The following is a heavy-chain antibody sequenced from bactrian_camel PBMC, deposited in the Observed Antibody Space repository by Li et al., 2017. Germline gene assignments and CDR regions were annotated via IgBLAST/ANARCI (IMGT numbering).Heavy chain of an antibody. V-gene: IGHV3S6*01. J-gene: IGHJ6*01. Sequence: HVQLVESGGGSVQPGESLRLSCVASGITFSRHDMSWVRQAPGKEVEWVAGITSLPSLFRAASYADSVKGRFTISRDKKKNSFYLQLNSLKPEDTAKYYCAPGLCSLDDVPYYARGAKGYWGLYTQVTVS. CDR3: APGLCSLDDVPYYARGAKGY. D-gene: IGHD1*01. CDR1: GITFSRHD. CDR2: ITSLPSLFRAA.